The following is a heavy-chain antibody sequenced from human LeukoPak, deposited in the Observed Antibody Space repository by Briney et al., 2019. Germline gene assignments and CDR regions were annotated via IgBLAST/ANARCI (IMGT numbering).Heavy chain of an antibody. D-gene: IGHD3-10*01. V-gene: IGHV4-61*01. CDR2: IYYSGST. CDR1: GGSISSSSYY. Sequence: SETLSLTCTVSGGSISSSSYYWSWIRQPPGKGLEWIGYIYYSGSTNYNPSLKSRVTISVDTSKNQFSLKLSSVTAADTAVYYCARVYYGSGSYIPDWGQGTLVTVSS. J-gene: IGHJ4*02. CDR3: ARVYYGSGSYIPD.